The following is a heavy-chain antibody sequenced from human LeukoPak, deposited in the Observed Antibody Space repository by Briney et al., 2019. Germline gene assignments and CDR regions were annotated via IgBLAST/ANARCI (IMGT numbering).Heavy chain of an antibody. CDR2: IKPDGGEK. Sequence: PGESLRLSCAASGLTFNNYWMSWVRQAPGKGLEWVANIKPDGGEKYYADSVKGRFTISRDNAKNSMYLQMNSLRADDTAVYYCARDHTGYEYGSFTYHYQYMDVWGKGTTVTVSS. V-gene: IGHV3-7*01. CDR1: GLTFNNYW. J-gene: IGHJ6*03. D-gene: IGHD5-12*01. CDR3: ARDHTGYEYGSFTYHYQYMDV.